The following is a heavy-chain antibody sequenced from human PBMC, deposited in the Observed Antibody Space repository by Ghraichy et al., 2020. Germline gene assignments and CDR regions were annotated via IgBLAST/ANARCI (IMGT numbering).Heavy chain of an antibody. D-gene: IGHD3-10*01. J-gene: IGHJ6*03. CDR1: GFTFTSSA. V-gene: IGHV3-23*01. CDR2: ISNGGSGT. Sequence: GGSLRLSCAASGFTFTSSAMSWVRQAPGKGLEWVSTISNGGSGTQYVDSVKGRFTISRDNSKNTLYLQMKSLRAEDTAVYYCAKGGLNNPYYYYYMDVWGNGTTVTVSS. CDR3: AKGGLNNPYYYYYMDV.